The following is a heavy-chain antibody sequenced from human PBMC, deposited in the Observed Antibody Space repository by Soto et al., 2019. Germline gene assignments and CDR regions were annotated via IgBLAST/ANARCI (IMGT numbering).Heavy chain of an antibody. CDR1: GGSICSYY. D-gene: IGHD6-19*01. CDR2: IYYSGST. Sequence: SETLSLTCTVSGGSICSYYWSWIRQPPGKGLEWIGYIYYSGSTNYNPSLKSRVTISVDTSKNQFSLKLSSVTAADTAVYYCASLHRRVFRLEDNWFDPWGQGTLVTVS. J-gene: IGHJ5*02. CDR3: ASLHRRVFRLEDNWFDP. V-gene: IGHV4-59*08.